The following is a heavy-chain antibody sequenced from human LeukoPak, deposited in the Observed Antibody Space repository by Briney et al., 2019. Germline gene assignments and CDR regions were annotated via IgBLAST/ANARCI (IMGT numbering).Heavy chain of an antibody. V-gene: IGHV1-69*05. J-gene: IGHJ4*02. CDR3: ARDCSSTSCYAGY. Sequence: SVKVSCKASGGTFSSYAISWVRQAPGQGLEWMGRIIPIFGTANYAQKFQGRVTITTDESTSTAYMELSSLRSEDTAVYYCARDCSSTSCYAGYWGQGTLVTISS. CDR1: GGTFSSYA. D-gene: IGHD2-2*01. CDR2: IIPIFGTA.